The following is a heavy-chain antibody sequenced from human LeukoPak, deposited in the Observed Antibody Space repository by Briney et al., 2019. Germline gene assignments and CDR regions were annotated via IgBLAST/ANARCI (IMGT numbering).Heavy chain of an antibody. CDR3: ARDRSRDGYNYHGGYYYYGMDV. CDR1: GFTFSSYG. V-gene: IGHV3-33*01. Sequence: QSGGSLRLSCAASGFTFSSYGMHWVRQAPGKGLEWVAVIWYDGSNKYYADSVKGRFTISRDNSKNTLYLQMNSLRAEDTAVYYCARDRSRDGYNYHGGYYYYGMDVWGQGTTVTVSS. J-gene: IGHJ6*02. CDR2: IWYDGSNK. D-gene: IGHD5-24*01.